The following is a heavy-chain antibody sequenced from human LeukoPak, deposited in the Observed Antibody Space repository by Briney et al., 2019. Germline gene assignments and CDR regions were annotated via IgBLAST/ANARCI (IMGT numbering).Heavy chain of an antibody. CDR2: LYPSGST. J-gene: IGHJ4*02. CDR3: AGGHYPLEY. CDR1: GGSINSGY. V-gene: IGHV4-59*01. D-gene: IGHD1-26*01. Sequence: PSETLSLTCSVSGGSINSGYWSWIRPPPGKGLEWIGLLYPSGSTNYNPSLKSRVTISVDTSRTQFSLKLSSMTAADTAVYYCAGGHYPLEYWGQGTLVTVSS.